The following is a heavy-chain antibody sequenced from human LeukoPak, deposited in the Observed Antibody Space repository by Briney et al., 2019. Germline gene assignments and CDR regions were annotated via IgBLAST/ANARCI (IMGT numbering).Heavy chain of an antibody. CDR2: IIPIFGTA. V-gene: IGHV1-69*01. CDR1: GGTFSSYA. J-gene: IGHJ6*02. Sequence: SVKVSCKASGGTFSSYAISWVRQAPGQGLEWMGGIIPIFGTANYAQKFQGRVTITADESTSTAYMELSSLRSEDTTVYYCARDHGITIFGVVISNGMDVWGQGTTVTVSS. D-gene: IGHD3-3*01. CDR3: ARDHGITIFGVVISNGMDV.